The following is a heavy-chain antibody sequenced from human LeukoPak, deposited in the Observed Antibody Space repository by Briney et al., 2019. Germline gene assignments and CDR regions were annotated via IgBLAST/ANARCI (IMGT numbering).Heavy chain of an antibody. V-gene: IGHV3-13*01. D-gene: IGHD3-3*01. Sequence: GGSLRLSCAASGFTFSSYDMHWVRQAPGKGLEWVSAIGTAGDTYYPGSVKGRFTISRENAKNSLYLQMNSLRAEDTAVYYCARTYYDFWSGYPYSDYWGQGTLVTVSS. J-gene: IGHJ4*02. CDR1: GFTFSSYD. CDR2: IGTAGDT. CDR3: ARTYYDFWSGYPYSDY.